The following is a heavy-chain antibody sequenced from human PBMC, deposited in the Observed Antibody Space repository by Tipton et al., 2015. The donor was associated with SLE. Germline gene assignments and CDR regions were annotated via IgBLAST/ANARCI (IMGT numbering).Heavy chain of an antibody. J-gene: IGHJ4*02. CDR3: ARDTGGVSNDY. D-gene: IGHD3-10*01. Sequence: TLSLTCAVSGGSIISSSWWSWVRQPPGKGLEWIGDIYHSESPNYNPSLKSRVTISIDKSKNQFSLKLSSVTAADTAVYYCARDTGGVSNDYWGQGTLVTVFS. V-gene: IGHV4-4*02. CDR1: GGSIISSSW. CDR2: IYHSESP.